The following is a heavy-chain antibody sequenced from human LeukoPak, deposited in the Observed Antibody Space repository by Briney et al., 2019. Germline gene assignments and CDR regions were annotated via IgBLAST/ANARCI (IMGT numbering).Heavy chain of an antibody. V-gene: IGHV3-23*01. CDR2: ISGSGGST. J-gene: IGHJ3*02. D-gene: IGHD2-2*01. Sequence: GGSLRLSCAASGFTFSSYAMSWVRQAPGKGLEWVSAISGSGGSTYYADSVKGRFTISRDNSKNTLYLQMNSLRAEDTAVYYCAKDKPRIVVVPAALRAAFDIWGQGTMVTVSS. CDR1: GFTFSSYA. CDR3: AKDKPRIVVVPAALRAAFDI.